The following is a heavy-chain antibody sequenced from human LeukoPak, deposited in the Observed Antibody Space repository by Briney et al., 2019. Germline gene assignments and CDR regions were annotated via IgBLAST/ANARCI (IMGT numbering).Heavy chain of an antibody. Sequence: GGSLRLSCAASGFTFSSYSMNWVRQAPGRGLEWVSSISSSSSYIYYADSVKGRFTISRDNAKNSLYLQMNSLRAEDTAVYYCAKDGGYCSGGNCYVRDAFDIWGQGTMVTVSS. CDR1: GFTFSSYS. J-gene: IGHJ3*02. CDR2: ISSSSSYI. D-gene: IGHD2-15*01. V-gene: IGHV3-21*01. CDR3: AKDGGYCSGGNCYVRDAFDI.